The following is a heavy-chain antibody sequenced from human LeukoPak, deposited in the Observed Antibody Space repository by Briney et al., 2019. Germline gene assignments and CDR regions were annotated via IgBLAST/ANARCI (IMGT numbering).Heavy chain of an antibody. CDR1: GFTFDDYT. J-gene: IGHJ4*02. V-gene: IGHV3-43*01. Sequence: GGSLRLSCAASGFTFDDYTMHWVRQAPGKGLEWVSLISWDGGSTYYADSVKGRSTISRDNSKNSLYLQMNSLRTEDTALYYCAKDISSGYDYGAFDYWGQGTLVTVSS. D-gene: IGHD5-12*01. CDR2: ISWDGGST. CDR3: AKDISSGYDYGAFDY.